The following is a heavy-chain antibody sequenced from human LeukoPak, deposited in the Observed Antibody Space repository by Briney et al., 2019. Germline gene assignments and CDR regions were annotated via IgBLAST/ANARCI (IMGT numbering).Heavy chain of an antibody. CDR3: ARYRSGTNDY. CDR1: GFTFSSFG. D-gene: IGHD1-14*01. CDR2: IWYDGSQR. J-gene: IGHJ4*02. Sequence: GGSLRLSCAASGFTFSSFGMHWVRQAPGKRLECLAVIWYDGSQRYHADSVKCRFTISRDNSKNTVYLQMNSLRAEDTALYYCARYRSGTNDYWGRGTLVIVSS. V-gene: IGHV3-33*01.